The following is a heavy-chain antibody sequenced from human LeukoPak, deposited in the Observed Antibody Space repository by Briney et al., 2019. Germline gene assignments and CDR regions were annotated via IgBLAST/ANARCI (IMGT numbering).Heavy chain of an antibody. Sequence: PGGSLRLSCAASGFTFSGYGMHWVRQAPGKGLERVALISTDGSNKDYADSVKGRFTISRDNSKNTLYLQMDSLRAEDTAVYYCARDWARGDSYYVDYWGQGTLVTVSS. J-gene: IGHJ4*02. V-gene: IGHV3-30*03. CDR1: GFTFSGYG. D-gene: IGHD2-21*02. CDR2: ISTDGSNK. CDR3: ARDWARGDSYYVDY.